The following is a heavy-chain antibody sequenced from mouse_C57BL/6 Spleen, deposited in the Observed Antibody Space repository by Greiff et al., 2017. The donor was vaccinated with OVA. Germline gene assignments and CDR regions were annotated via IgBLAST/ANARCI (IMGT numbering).Heavy chain of an antibody. Sequence: EVKVVESEGGLVQPGSSMKLSCTASGFTFSDYYMAWVRQVPEKGLEWVANINYDGSSTYYLDSLKSRFIISRDNAKNILYLQMSSLKSEDTATYYCAIYGNYGYFDVWGTGTTVTVSS. J-gene: IGHJ1*03. CDR2: INYDGSST. CDR1: GFTFSDYY. D-gene: IGHD2-1*01. V-gene: IGHV5-16*01. CDR3: AIYGNYGYFDV.